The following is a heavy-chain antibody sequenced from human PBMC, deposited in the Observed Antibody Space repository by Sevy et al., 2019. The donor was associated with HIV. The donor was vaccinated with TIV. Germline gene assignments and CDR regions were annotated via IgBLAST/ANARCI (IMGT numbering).Heavy chain of an antibody. J-gene: IGHJ6*02. CDR1: GVSISGYY. CDR2: IYYIGMT. D-gene: IGHD6-25*01. V-gene: IGHV4-59*01. Sequence: SETLSLTCTVSGVSISGYYWSWIRQSPGKGLEWIGYIYYIGMTNYNPSLKSRVTISDDTSKNQFSLKLNSVTAADTAVYYCARAAAEYYYGMDVWGQGTKVTVSS. CDR3: ARAAAEYYYGMDV.